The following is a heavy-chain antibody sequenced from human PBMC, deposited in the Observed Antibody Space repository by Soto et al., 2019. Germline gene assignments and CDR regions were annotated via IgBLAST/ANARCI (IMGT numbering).Heavy chain of an antibody. Sequence: EEQLVESGGGLVQPGGSLRLSCAASGFTFSNPVMNWVRQAPGRGLEWVSSINRDFNTYYADSVKGRFTISGDNAKDSLFLQMNSLRADDTAVYYCVNGDYYVGQGTLVTVSS. CDR1: GFTFSNPV. D-gene: IGHD4-17*01. J-gene: IGHJ4*02. CDR2: INRDFNT. CDR3: VNGDYY. V-gene: IGHV3-48*01.